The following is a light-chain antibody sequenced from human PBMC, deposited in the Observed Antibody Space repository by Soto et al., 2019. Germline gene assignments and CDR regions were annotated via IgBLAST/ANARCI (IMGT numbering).Light chain of an antibody. CDR3: QPYNSYSRT. CDR2: AAS. J-gene: IGKJ1*01. Sequence: DIQMTQSPSTVSASVGDRVTITCRASQGISRVLGWYQQKPGNAPKILIFAASSLQSGVPSRFSGSGSGTEFTLTISSLQPDDSATYYCQPYNSYSRTFGQGTKVDIK. CDR1: QGISRV. V-gene: IGKV1D-16*01.